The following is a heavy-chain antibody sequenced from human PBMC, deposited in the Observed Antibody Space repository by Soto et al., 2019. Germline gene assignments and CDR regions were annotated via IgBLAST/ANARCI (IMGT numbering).Heavy chain of an antibody. D-gene: IGHD1-26*01. CDR3: ARHENGGTYPLDY. V-gene: IGHV4-59*08. CDR2: VYYTGSA. Sequence: PSETLSLTCTVSGASITTYYWAWIRQPPGKGLEYIGHVYYTGSADYSPSLKSRVTMSVDTSKNQFSLKLNSVTAADTALYYCARHENGGTYPLDYWGQGTLVTVSS. CDR1: GASITTYY. J-gene: IGHJ4*02.